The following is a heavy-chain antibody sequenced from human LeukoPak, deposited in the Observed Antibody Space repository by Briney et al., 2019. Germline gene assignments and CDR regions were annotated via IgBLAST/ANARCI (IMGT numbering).Heavy chain of an antibody. CDR2: IIPIFGTA. CDR3: ARTSSLLYFDY. J-gene: IGHJ4*02. Sequence: SVKVSCKASGYTFTSYGISWVRQAPGQGLEWMGGIIPIFGTANYAQKFQGRVTITADESTSTAYMELSSLRSEDTAVYYCARTSSLLYFDYWGQGTLVTVSS. V-gene: IGHV1-69*13. CDR1: GYTFTSYG.